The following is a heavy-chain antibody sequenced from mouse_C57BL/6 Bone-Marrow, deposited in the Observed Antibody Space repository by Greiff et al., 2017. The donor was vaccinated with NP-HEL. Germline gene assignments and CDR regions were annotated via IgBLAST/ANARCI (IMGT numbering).Heavy chain of an antibody. D-gene: IGHD2-3*01. CDR3: ALCDDRGLAY. V-gene: IGHV1-15*01. Sequence: VQLQQPGAELVRPGASVTLSCKASGYTFTDYEMHWVKQTPVHGLEWIGAIDPETGGTAYNQKFKGKAILTADKSSSTAYMQLRSLTSEDSAVYYCALCDDRGLAYWGQGTLVTVSA. J-gene: IGHJ3*01. CDR2: IDPETGGT. CDR1: GYTFTDYE.